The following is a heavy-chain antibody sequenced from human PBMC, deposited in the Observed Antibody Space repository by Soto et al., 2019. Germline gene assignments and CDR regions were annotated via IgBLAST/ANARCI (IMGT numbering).Heavy chain of an antibody. J-gene: IGHJ4*02. D-gene: IGHD5-12*01. CDR2: IDYNDDR. V-gene: IGHV2-70*12. CDR1: GFSLSTSGMC. CDR3: AHSDGGYEIIYFDF. Sequence: SGPTLVNPTQTLTLTCTFSGFSLSTSGMCVSWIRQPPGKALEWLALIDYNDDRYYSTSLKTRLTITGDTSKNQVVLSLTNVDPGDTATYFCAHSDGGYEIIYFDFWGQGIPVTVSS.